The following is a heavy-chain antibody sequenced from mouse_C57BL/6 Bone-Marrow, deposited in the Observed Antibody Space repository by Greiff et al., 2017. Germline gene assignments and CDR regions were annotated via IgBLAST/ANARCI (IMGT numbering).Heavy chain of an antibody. CDR2: IDPSDSYT. Sequence: VQLQQPGAELVMPGASVKLSCKASGYTFTSYWMHWVKQRPGQGLEWIGEIDPSDSYTKYNQKFKGKSTLTVDKSSSTAYMQLSSLTSEDSAVYYCARPSYYSKKGYYFDYWGQGTTLTVSS. CDR1: GYTFTSYW. D-gene: IGHD2-5*01. V-gene: IGHV1-69*01. J-gene: IGHJ2*01. CDR3: ARPSYYSKKGYYFDY.